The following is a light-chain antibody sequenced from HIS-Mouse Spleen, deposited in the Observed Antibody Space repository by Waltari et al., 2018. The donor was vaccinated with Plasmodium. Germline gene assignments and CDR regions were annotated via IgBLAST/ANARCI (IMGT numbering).Light chain of an antibody. CDR1: QSVSSN. Sequence: EIVMTQPPATLSVSPGARATLSCRASQSVSSNLAWYQQKPGQAPRLLIYGASTRATGIPARFSGSGSGTEFTLTISSLQSEDFAVYYCQQYNNWSFTFGPGTKVDIK. CDR3: QQYNNWSFT. CDR2: GAS. J-gene: IGKJ3*01. V-gene: IGKV3-15*01.